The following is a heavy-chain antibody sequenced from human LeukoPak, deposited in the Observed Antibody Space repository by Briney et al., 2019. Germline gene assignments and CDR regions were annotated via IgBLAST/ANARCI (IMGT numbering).Heavy chain of an antibody. CDR2: IYDSGST. CDR1: GGSISSFY. J-gene: IGHJ3*02. CDR3: ARLGQLADDAFDI. D-gene: IGHD6-13*01. Sequence: PSETLSLTCTVSGGSISSFYWSWIRQPPGRGLEWLGYIYDSGSTNYNPSLKSRVTMSVDASNNQFSLKLSSVTAADTAVYYCARLGQLADDAFDIWGRGTMVTVSS. V-gene: IGHV4-59*08.